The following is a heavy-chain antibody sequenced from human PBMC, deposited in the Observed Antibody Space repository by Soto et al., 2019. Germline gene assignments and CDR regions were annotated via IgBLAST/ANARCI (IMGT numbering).Heavy chain of an antibody. J-gene: IGHJ3*01. V-gene: IGHV3-30*03. CDR2: ISSDGSNR. CDR1: GIILSNYG. CDR3: AREVRDAFDV. Sequence: QVQLVESGGGMVQPGRSLRLSCAPSGIILSNYGMHWVHQAPGKGLEWVAVISSDGSNRYYVDSVKGRFTISRDNPKNMLHLQMDSLRAEDTAVYYCAREVRDAFDVWGQGTMVTVSS.